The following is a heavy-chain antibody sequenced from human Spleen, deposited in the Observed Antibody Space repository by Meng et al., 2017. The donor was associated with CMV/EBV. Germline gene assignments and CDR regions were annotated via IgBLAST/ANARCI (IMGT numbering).Heavy chain of an antibody. D-gene: IGHD2-15*01. Sequence: GGSLRLSCAASGFTFSSYAMNWVRQAPGKGLEWVSVIYSGGITTYYADSVKGRFTISRDNSKNTLYLQMNSLRAEDTALYFCVRGSGREWFDPWGQGTLVTVSS. CDR1: GFTFSSYA. CDR2: IYSGGITT. CDR3: VRGSGREWFDP. V-gene: IGHV3-23*03. J-gene: IGHJ5*02.